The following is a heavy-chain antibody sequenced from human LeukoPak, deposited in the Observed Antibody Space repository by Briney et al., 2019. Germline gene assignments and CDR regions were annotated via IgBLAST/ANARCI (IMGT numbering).Heavy chain of an antibody. CDR2: INHSGST. D-gene: IGHD3-10*01. J-gene: IGHJ3*02. V-gene: IGHV4-34*01. CDR1: GGSFSGCY. Sequence: SETLSLTCAVYGGSFSGCYWSWIRQPPGKGLEWIGEINHSGSTNYNPSLKSRVTISVDTSKNQFSLKLSSVTAADTAVYYCARVRILWFGELDAFDIWGQGTMVTVSS. CDR3: ARVRILWFGELDAFDI.